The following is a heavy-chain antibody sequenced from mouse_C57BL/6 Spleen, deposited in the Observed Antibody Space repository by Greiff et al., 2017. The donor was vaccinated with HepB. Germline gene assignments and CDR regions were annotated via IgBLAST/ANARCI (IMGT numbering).Heavy chain of an antibody. D-gene: IGHD2-3*01. V-gene: IGHV1-22*01. CDR3: ASTYDGYYGGAWFAY. CDR1: GYTFTDYN. CDR2: INPNNGGT. J-gene: IGHJ3*01. Sequence: EVQLQHSGPELVKPGASVKMSCKASGYTFTDYNMHWVKQSHGKSLEWIGYINPNNGGTSYNQKFKGKATLTVNKSSSTAYMELRSLTSEDSAVYYCASTYDGYYGGAWFAYWGQGTLVTVSA.